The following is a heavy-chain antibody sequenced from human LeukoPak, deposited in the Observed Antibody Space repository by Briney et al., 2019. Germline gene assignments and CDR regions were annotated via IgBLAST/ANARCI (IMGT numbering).Heavy chain of an antibody. J-gene: IGHJ4*02. V-gene: IGHV3-20*04. D-gene: IGHD5-24*01. CDR3: ASSMAYNCLDY. CDR2: INWNGDST. CDR1: GFSFDDYG. Sequence: GGSLRLSCAASGFSFDDYGMSWVRQAPGKGLEWVSGINWNGDSTGYADSVKGRFTISRDNAKNTLYLQMNSLRPEDTAVYYCASSMAYNCLDYWGQGTLVTVSS.